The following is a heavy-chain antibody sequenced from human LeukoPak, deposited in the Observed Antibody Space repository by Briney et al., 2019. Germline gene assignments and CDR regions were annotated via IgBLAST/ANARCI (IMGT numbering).Heavy chain of an antibody. V-gene: IGHV3-48*03. D-gene: IGHD6-13*01. CDR1: GFTFSSYE. CDR2: ISSSGRTF. Sequence: GGSLGLSCAASGFTFSSYEMNWVRQAPGKGLEWVSYISSSGRTFYYADSVKGRFTISRDNGKNSLYLQMNSLRVEDTAVYYCARDSRGSSWFFDYWGQGALVTVSS. J-gene: IGHJ4*02. CDR3: ARDSRGSSWFFDY.